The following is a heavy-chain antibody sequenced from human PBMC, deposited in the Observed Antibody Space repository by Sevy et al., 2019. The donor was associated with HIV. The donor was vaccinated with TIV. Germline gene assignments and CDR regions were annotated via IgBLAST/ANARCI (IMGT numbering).Heavy chain of an antibody. V-gene: IGHV3-30*04. J-gene: IGHJ5*02. Sequence: GGSLRLSCAASGFTFSNYALHWVRQAPGKGLEWVAIISYDANNKYYADSVKGRFTISSDISINTVYLQMKRLRVEDTTVYYCAREAAEGPYSSSWFSNWFDPSGQGTLVTVSS. D-gene: IGHD6-13*01. CDR2: ISYDANNK. CDR1: GFTFSNYA. CDR3: AREAAEGPYSSSWFSNWFDP.